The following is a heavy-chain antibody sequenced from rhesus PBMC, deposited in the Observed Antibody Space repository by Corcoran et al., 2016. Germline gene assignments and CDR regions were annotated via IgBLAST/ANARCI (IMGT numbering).Heavy chain of an antibody. Sequence: QVQLQESGPGLVKPSETLSLTCAVSGGSISDYYYWNWIRQPPGKGLEWIGNIYGNIASTSYNPSLNSRVTISKDTSKNQFFLKLSSVTAADTAVYYCARDRHATLDSWGQGVVVTVSS. CDR2: IYGNIAST. D-gene: IGHD2-39*01. CDR1: GGSISDYYY. J-gene: IGHJ6*01. CDR3: ARDRHATLDS. V-gene: IGHV4S9*01.